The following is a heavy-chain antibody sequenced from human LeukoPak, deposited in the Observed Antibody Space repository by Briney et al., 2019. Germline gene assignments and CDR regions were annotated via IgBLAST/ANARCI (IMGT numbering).Heavy chain of an antibody. D-gene: IGHD5-24*01. V-gene: IGHV3-15*01. Sequence: PGGSLRLSCAASGFTLSNCWMIWVRQAPGKGLEWVGRIKSNTEGGTTDYAAPVKGRFTIPRDDSKNTLYLQMNSLKTEDAAVYYCATGSSRDGYIIDHWGQGTLVTVSS. CDR1: GFTLSNCW. CDR3: ATGSSRDGYIIDH. CDR2: IKSNTEGGTT. J-gene: IGHJ4*02.